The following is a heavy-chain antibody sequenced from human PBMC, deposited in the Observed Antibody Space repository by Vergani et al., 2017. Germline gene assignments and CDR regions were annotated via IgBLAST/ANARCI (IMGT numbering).Heavy chain of an antibody. CDR2: VIPIFGTA. Sequence: VQLVQSGAEVKKPGSSVKVSCKASGGTFSSYAISWVRQAPGHGLEWMGGVIPIFGTANYAQKFQGRVTITADAPTSTAYMELGSLRSEDTAVYYGARDSYYGFWRAANGPYYYYYMDFWGKGTTVTVSS. D-gene: IGHD3-3*01. V-gene: IGHV1-69*01. CDR1: GGTFSSYA. J-gene: IGHJ6*03. CDR3: ARDSYYGFWRAANGPYYYYYMDF.